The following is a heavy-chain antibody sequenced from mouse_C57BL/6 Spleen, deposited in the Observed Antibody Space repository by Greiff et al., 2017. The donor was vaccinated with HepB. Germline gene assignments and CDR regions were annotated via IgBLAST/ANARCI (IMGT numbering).Heavy chain of an antibody. CDR2: ISSGSSTN. CDR1: GFTFSDYG. D-gene: IGHD1-1*01. Sequence: EVKLMESGGGLVKPGGSLKLSCAASGFTFSDYGMHWVRQAPEKGLEWVAYISSGSSTNYYADTVKGRFTISRDNAKNTLFLQMTSLRSEDTAMYYCARGPITTDWGQGTLVTVSA. J-gene: IGHJ3*01. CDR3: ARGPITTD. V-gene: IGHV5-17*01.